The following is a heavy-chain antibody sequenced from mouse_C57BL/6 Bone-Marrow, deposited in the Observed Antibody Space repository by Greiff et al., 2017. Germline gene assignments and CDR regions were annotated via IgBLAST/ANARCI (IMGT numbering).Heavy chain of an antibody. Sequence: VQLQQPGAELVRPGSSVKLSCKASGYTFTSYWMHWVKQRPIQGLEWIGNIDPSDSETHYNQKFKDKATLTVDKSSSTAYMQLSSLTSEDSAVYYCARDSRYDYDGKGYYAMDYWGQGTSVTVSA. D-gene: IGHD2-4*01. CDR1: GYTFTSYW. J-gene: IGHJ4*01. CDR3: ARDSRYDYDGKGYYAMDY. V-gene: IGHV1-52*01. CDR2: IDPSDSET.